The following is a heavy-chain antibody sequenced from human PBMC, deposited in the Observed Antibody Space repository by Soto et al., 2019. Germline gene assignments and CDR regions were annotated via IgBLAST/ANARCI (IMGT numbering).Heavy chain of an antibody. CDR2: ISGSGGST. CDR1: GFTFSSYA. J-gene: IGHJ4*02. Sequence: GGSLRLSCAASGFTFSSYAMSWVRQAPGKGLEWVSAISGSGGSTYYADSVKGRFTISRDNSKNTLYLQMNSLRAEDTAVYYCAKFGRMVRGVIIEGIFDYWGQGTLVTVSS. V-gene: IGHV3-23*01. D-gene: IGHD3-10*01. CDR3: AKFGRMVRGVIIEGIFDY.